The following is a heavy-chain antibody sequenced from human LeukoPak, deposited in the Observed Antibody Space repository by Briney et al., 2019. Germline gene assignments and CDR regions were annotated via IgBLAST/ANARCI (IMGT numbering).Heavy chain of an antibody. D-gene: IGHD6-13*01. V-gene: IGHV3-23*01. CDR2: ISGSGGST. J-gene: IGHJ4*02. CDR3: GGYSSSWYEWYFDY. CDR1: GFTFSSYW. Sequence: GGSLRLSCAASGFTFSSYWMSWVRQAPGKGLEWVSAISGSGGSTYYADSVKGRFTISRDNSKNTLYLQMNSLRAEDTAVYYCGGYSSSWYEWYFDYWGQGTLVTVSS.